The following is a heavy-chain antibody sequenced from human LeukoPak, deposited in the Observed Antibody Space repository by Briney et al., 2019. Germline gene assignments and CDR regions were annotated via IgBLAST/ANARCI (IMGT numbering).Heavy chain of an antibody. D-gene: IGHD2-15*01. CDR3: ATAGHCSGGSCSDWFDP. J-gene: IGHJ5*02. CDR2: ISPNSGGI. Sequence: GASVKISCKASGYTFTDNYIHWVRQAPGQGLEWMGWISPNSGGINYARKVQGRVTMTRDTSIGTAYMELRSLRSDDTAVYYCATAGHCSGGSCSDWFDPWGQGTLVTVSS. CDR1: GYTFTDNY. V-gene: IGHV1-2*02.